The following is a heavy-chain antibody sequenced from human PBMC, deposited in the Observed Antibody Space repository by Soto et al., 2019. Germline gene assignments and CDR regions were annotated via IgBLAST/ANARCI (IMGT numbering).Heavy chain of an antibody. J-gene: IGHJ6*02. CDR2: ISYDGSNK. CDR3: AKDLKWEHKAYGMDV. D-gene: IGHD1-26*01. V-gene: IGHV3-30*18. CDR1: ECAFFGYG. Sequence: PGWCPRLSGAASECAFFGYGMNWVRKAPGKGLEWVAVISYDGSNKYYADSVKGRFTISRDNSKNTLYLQMNSLRAEDTAVYYCAKDLKWEHKAYGMDVWGQGTTVTVSS.